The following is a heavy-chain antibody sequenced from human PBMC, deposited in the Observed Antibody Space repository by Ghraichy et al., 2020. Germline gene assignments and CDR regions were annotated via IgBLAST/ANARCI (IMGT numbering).Heavy chain of an antibody. D-gene: IGHD3-10*01. V-gene: IGHV4-34*01. CDR2: INHSGST. J-gene: IGHJ4*02. CDR1: GGSFSGHY. CDR3: ARRDYYGAGGGY. Sequence: SETLSLTCAVYGGSFSGHYWSWIRQPPGKGLEWIGEINHSGSTNYNPSLKSRVTMSVDTSKNQFSLKLSSVTAADTAVYYCARRDYYGAGGGYWCQGTLVTVSS.